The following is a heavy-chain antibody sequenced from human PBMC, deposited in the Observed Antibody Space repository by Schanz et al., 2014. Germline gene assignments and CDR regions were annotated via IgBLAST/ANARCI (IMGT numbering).Heavy chain of an antibody. CDR2: FDHEDGDT. V-gene: IGHV1-24*01. D-gene: IGHD3-9*01. Sequence: QVQLVQSGAEVKKPGASVKVSCKVSGSIFSKLLMHWVRQGPAKGLEWMGGFDHEDGDTVYAQKFQGRVIMTEDTSTDTVNVELSRLSSEDTGVYYSATEASRSWFYNCVDVWGQGTTVTVSS. CDR3: ATEASRSWFYNCVDV. CDR1: GSIFSKLL. J-gene: IGHJ6*02.